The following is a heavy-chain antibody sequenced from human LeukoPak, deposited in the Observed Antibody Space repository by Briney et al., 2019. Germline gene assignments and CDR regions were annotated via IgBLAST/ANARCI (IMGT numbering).Heavy chain of an antibody. V-gene: IGHV3-9*01. CDR2: ISWNSGSI. CDR3: AKVIVGATTGWYFDL. Sequence: GGSLRLSCAVSGFTFDDYAMHWVRQAPGKGLEWVSGISWNSGSIGYADSVKGRFTISRDNAKNSLYLQMNSLRAEDTALYYCAKVIVGATTGWYFDLWGRGTLVTVSS. CDR1: GFTFDDYA. J-gene: IGHJ2*01. D-gene: IGHD1-26*01.